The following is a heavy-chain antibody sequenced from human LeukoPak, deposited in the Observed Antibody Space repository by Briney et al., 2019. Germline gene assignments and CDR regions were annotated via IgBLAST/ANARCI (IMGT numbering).Heavy chain of an antibody. V-gene: IGHV1-2*02. CDR3: ARDRGRVYYGSGSYSPSYYMDV. J-gene: IGHJ6*03. CDR2: INPNSGGT. D-gene: IGHD3-10*01. Sequence: ASVKVSCKTSGYTFTGYYIHWVRQAPGQGLEWMGWINPNSGGTNYAQKFQGRVTMTRDTSISTAYMELSRLRSDDTAVYYCARDRGRVYYGSGSYSPSYYMDVWGKGTTVTVSS. CDR1: GYTFTGYY.